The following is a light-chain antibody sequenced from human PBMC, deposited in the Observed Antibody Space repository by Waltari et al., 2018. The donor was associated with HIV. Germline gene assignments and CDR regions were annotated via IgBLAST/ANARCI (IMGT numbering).Light chain of an antibody. CDR1: YSNIGSNT. Sequence: QSVLTQAPSASGTPGQTVTISCSGPYSNIGSNTVNWYQQLPGTAPKLLICSSDQGPSGVPDRFAGSKSGTAASLAISGLQAEDEADYYCAAWDDRLKGVIFGGGTKLTVL. V-gene: IGLV1-44*01. CDR2: SSD. J-gene: IGLJ2*01. CDR3: AAWDDRLKGVI.